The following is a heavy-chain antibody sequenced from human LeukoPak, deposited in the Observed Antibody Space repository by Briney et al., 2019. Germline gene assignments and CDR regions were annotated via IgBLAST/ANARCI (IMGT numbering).Heavy chain of an antibody. J-gene: IGHJ5*02. CDR3: AKDAVRGSGRINWFDT. D-gene: IGHD3-10*01. Sequence: PGGSLRLSCATSEFTFGSYAMTWVRQAPGKGLEWVPGITGVGGNTYYADSVKGRFTISRDNSKNALYLQMNSLRAEDTAAYYCAKDAVRGSGRINWFDTWGQGTLVTVSS. CDR1: EFTFGSYA. V-gene: IGHV3-23*01. CDR2: ITGVGGNT.